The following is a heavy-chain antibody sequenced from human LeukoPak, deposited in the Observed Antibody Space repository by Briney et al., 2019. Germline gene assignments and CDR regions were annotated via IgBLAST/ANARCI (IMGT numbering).Heavy chain of an antibody. D-gene: IGHD5-18*01. CDR2: ISNDGGGT. CDR3: AKGSCGYFVDL. J-gene: IGHJ5*02. CDR1: GFIFNNYG. V-gene: IGHV3-23*01. Sequence: GGSLRLSCAASGFIFNNYGLIWVRQAPGKGLEWVSAISNDGGGTNYADFVKGRFTISRDNSKNTLFPQMNSLRAEDTALYYCAKGSCGYFVDLWGQGTLVTVSS.